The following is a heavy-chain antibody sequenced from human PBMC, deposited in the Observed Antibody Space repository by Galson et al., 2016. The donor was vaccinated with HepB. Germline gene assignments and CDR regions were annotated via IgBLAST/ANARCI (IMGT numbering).Heavy chain of an antibody. D-gene: IGHD5-18*01. J-gene: IGHJ6*02. V-gene: IGHV3-23*01. CDR3: AKRPYSYGWHYGMDV. CDR2: ITSGGTT. Sequence: SLRLSCAASGFSFSSYAMSWVRQAPGKGLEWVSGITSGGTTYYADSVKGRFTISRDNSKNILYLQMKSLRDEDTAVYYCAKRPYSYGWHYGMDVWGQGTTVTVPS. CDR1: GFSFSSYA.